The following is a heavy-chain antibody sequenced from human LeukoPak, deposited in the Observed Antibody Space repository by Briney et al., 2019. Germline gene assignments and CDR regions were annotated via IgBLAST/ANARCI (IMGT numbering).Heavy chain of an antibody. J-gene: IGHJ4*02. Sequence: GASVKVSCKASGYTFTSYYMHWVRQAPGQGLEWMGWMNPNSGNTGYAQKFQGRVTMIRNTSISTTYMELSSLRSEDTAVYYCARGTVHCSGGSCNFDYWGQGTLVTVSS. CDR1: GYTFTSYY. V-gene: IGHV1-8*02. CDR3: ARGTVHCSGGSCNFDY. CDR2: MNPNSGNT. D-gene: IGHD2-15*01.